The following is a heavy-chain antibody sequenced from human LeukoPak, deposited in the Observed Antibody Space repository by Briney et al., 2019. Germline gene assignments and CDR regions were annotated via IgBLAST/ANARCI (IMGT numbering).Heavy chain of an antibody. D-gene: IGHD7-27*01. CDR2: IYSSGST. J-gene: IGHJ4*02. Sequence: SETLSLTCGVSGGSISNYFGTWIRQPPGKGLEWIGYIYSSGSTYYNPSLKSRVTISVDTSKNRFSLKLSTVTAADTAVYYCARRPTGDPKFDYWGQGTLVTVSS. V-gene: IGHV4-59*08. CDR1: GGSISNYF. CDR3: ARRPTGDPKFDY.